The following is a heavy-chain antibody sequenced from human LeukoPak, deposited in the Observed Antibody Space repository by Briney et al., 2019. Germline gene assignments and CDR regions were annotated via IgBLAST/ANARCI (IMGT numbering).Heavy chain of an antibody. CDR1: GFTFSDYG. CDR2: IWYGGSNK. V-gene: IGHV3-30*02. CDR3: AKETQTHAFDI. Sequence: PGGSLRLSCSASGFTFSDYGMHWVRQAPGKGLEWVAVIWYGGSNKYYADSVKGRFTISRDNSKNTLYLQMNSLRAEDTAVYYCAKETQTHAFDIWGQGTMVTVSS. J-gene: IGHJ3*02.